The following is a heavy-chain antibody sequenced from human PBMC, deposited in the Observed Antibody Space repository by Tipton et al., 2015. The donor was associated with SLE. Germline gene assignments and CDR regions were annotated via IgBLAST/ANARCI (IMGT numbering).Heavy chain of an antibody. CDR2: SYYWSKSSN. CDR3: ARHRRDLFYSYMDV. V-gene: IGHV6-1*01. J-gene: IGHJ6*03. Sequence: GLVKPSQTLSLTCAISGDSVSANGAAWNWIRQSPSRGLEWLGRSYYWSKSSNDYAISVKGRITINPDTSKNQFSLNLSSVTAADTAVYYCARHRRDLFYSYMDVWGKGTTVTVSS. D-gene: IGHD3-3*01. CDR1: GDSVSANGAA.